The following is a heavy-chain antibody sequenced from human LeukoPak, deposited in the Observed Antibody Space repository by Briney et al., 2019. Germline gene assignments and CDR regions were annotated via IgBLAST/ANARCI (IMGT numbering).Heavy chain of an antibody. J-gene: IGHJ4*02. CDR1: GDSFTGYY. Sequence: GASVKVSCKASGDSFTGYYMHWVRQAPGQGLEWMGWINPNSGGTNYAQKFQGRVTMTRDTSISTAYMELSRLRSDDTAVYYCARDPPRVTMIVVAPDYWGQGTLVTVSS. CDR3: ARDPPRVTMIVVAPDY. V-gene: IGHV1-2*02. D-gene: IGHD3-22*01. CDR2: INPNSGGT.